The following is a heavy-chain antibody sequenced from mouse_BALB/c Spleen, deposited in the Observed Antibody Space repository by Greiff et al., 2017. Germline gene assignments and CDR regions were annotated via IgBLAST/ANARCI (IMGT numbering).Heavy chain of an antibody. V-gene: IGHV1S81*02. CDR2: INPSNGGT. Sequence: QVQLQQPGAELVKPGASVKLSCKASGYTFTSYYMYWVKQRPGQGLEWIGGINPSNGGTNFNEKFKSKATLTVDKSSSTAYMQLSSLTSEDSAVYYCTRGRGYDRYYAMDYWGQGTSVTVSS. D-gene: IGHD2-2*01. CDR3: TRGRGYDRYYAMDY. J-gene: IGHJ4*01. CDR1: GYTFTSYY.